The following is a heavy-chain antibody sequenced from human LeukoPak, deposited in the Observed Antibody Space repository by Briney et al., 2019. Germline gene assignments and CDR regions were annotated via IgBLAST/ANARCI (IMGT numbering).Heavy chain of an antibody. CDR2: IYNTGST. CDR1: GGSITNYY. D-gene: IGHD1-26*01. V-gene: IGHV4-59*08. Sequence: PSETLCLTSSVSGGSITNYYWSWIRQSPGKGLEWIGFIYNTGSTNYNPSLQSRVTMSIDTSKNQFSLKLSSVTAADTAVYYCARQGELAIDYWGKGTLAPVSS. J-gene: IGHJ4*02. CDR3: ARQGELAIDY.